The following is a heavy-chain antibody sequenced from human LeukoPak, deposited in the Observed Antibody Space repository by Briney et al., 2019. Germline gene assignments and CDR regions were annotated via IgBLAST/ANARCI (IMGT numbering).Heavy chain of an antibody. Sequence: SETLSLTCTVSGGSISSYYWSWIRQPAGKGLEWIGRIYTSGSTNYNPSLKSRVTMSVDTSKNQFSLKLSSVTAADTAVYYCARGTYYYGSGSYLPFDYWGQGTLVTVSS. CDR3: ARGTYYYGSGSYLPFDY. CDR2: IYTSGST. CDR1: GGSISSYY. V-gene: IGHV4-4*07. D-gene: IGHD3-10*01. J-gene: IGHJ4*02.